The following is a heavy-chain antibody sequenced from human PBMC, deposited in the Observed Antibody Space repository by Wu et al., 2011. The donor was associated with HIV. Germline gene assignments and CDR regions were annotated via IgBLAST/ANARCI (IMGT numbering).Heavy chain of an antibody. D-gene: IGHD6-19*01. J-gene: IGHJ4*02. CDR1: GVYGVYDGSFSGHY. CDR2: INHKGNT. Sequence: QVQLVQWGAGLLRPSETLSLTCAVYGVYGVYDGSFSGHYWSWFRQTPGKGLEWIGEINHKGNTISNPSLKSRVTISVDTPKKQFSLKLTSVTAADTGIYYCASSGWDRGNWGQGTQVTSPQ. CDR3: ASSGWDRGN. V-gene: IGHV4-34*01.